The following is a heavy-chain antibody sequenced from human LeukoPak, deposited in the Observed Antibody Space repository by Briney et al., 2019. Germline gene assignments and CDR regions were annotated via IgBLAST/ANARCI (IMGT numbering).Heavy chain of an antibody. V-gene: IGHV3-23*01. CDR2: ISSSSSTI. CDR1: GFTFSSYA. Sequence: VGSLRLSCAASGFTFSSYATNSVRQAPGKRLEWGSYISSSSSTIYYADSVKGRFTISRDNSKNTLYLQMNSLRAEDTAVYYCATGPGTLYYYYMDVWGKGTTVTVSS. CDR3: ATGPGTLYYYYMDV. J-gene: IGHJ6*03.